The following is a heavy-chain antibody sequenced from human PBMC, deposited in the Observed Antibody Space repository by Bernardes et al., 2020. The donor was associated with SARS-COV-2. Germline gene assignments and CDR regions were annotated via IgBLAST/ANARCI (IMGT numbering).Heavy chain of an antibody. CDR1: GYTFSRYD. J-gene: IGHJ5*02. CDR2: ISTNNGNT. Sequence: ATTKDSCKTSGYTFSRYDISWVRQAPGQGLEWMGWISTNNGNTKYAQMVQGRVTMTTDTSTSTAYMELRSLRSDDTAVYYCARDEWEQRGGFDHWGQGTLVTVSS. CDR3: ARDEWEQRGGFDH. V-gene: IGHV1-18*01. D-gene: IGHD1-26*01.